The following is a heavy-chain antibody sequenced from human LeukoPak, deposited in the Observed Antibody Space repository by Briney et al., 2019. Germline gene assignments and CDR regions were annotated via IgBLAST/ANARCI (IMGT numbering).Heavy chain of an antibody. CDR2: IYYSGST. CDR3: GRDDSSGWYYFDY. D-gene: IGHD6-19*01. CDR1: GGSISSSSYY. Sequence: SSETLSLTCTVSGGSISSSSYYWGWIRQPPGKGLEWIGSIYYSGSTHYNPSLKSRVTISVDTSKNQFSLKLSSVTAADTAVYYCGRDDSSGWYYFDYWGQGTLVTVSS. V-gene: IGHV4-39*01. J-gene: IGHJ4*02.